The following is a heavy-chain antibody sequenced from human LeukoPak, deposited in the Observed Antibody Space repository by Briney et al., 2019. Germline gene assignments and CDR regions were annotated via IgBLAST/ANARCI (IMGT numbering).Heavy chain of an antibody. CDR1: GGSFSGYY. CDR3: ARALRLLYPGRTPSQDFDY. D-gene: IGHD2-2*02. Sequence: KASETLSLTCAVYGGSFSGYYWSWIRQPPGKGLEWIGEINHSGSTNYNPSLKSRVTISVDTSKNQFSLKLSSVTAADTAVYYCARALRLLYPGRTPSQDFDYWGQGTLVTVSS. J-gene: IGHJ4*02. CDR2: INHSGST. V-gene: IGHV4-34*01.